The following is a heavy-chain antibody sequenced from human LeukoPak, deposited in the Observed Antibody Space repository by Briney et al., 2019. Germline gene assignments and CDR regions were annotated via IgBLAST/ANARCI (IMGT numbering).Heavy chain of an antibody. V-gene: IGHV3-23*01. CDR3: AKVSGGPPGY. J-gene: IGHJ4*02. Sequence: AVSLRLSCAASGFTFSSYAMSWVRQGPGKGLEWVSAISGSGGSTYYADSVKGRFTISRDNSKNTLYLQMNSLRAEDTAVYYCAKVSGGPPGYWGQGTLVTVSS. CDR2: ISGSGGST. D-gene: IGHD4-23*01. CDR1: GFTFSSYA.